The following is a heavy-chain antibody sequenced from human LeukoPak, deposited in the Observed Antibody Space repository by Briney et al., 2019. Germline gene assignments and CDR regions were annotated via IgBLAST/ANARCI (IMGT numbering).Heavy chain of an antibody. D-gene: IGHD6-6*01. V-gene: IGHV3-21*01. CDR2: INEGSTYT. Sequence: PGGSLTLSCAASGFSFSSYSMNWVRQAPGKGLEWVSDINEGSTYTYYAKSVKGRFTISRDNAKNSLYLQMNSLRGEDTAVYYCARDDAATARASGMDVWGKGTTVTVSS. J-gene: IGHJ6*04. CDR1: GFSFSSYS. CDR3: ARDDAATARASGMDV.